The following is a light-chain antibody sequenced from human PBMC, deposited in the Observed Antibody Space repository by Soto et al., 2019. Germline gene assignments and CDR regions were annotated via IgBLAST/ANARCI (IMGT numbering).Light chain of an antibody. J-gene: IGKJ4*01. V-gene: IGKV3-15*01. CDR2: GAS. CDR1: QSVSRN. CDR3: QHYNNWPSLI. Sequence: EIVMTQSPATLSVSPGERATLSCRASQSVSRNLAWYQQKPGQAPRLLIYGASTRATGIPARFSGSGSGTEFTLTISSLQSEDFAVYYCQHYNNWPSLIFGGGTKVEIK.